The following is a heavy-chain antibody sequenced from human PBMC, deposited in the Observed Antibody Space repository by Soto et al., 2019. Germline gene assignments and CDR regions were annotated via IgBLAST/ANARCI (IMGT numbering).Heavy chain of an antibody. V-gene: IGHV3-66*01. D-gene: IGHD2-8*01. CDR2: IYSDGYI. CDR1: GFTVSISY. Sequence: GGSLRLSCAASGFTVSISYMTWVRQVPGKGLEWVSIIYSDGYIYYADSVKGRFTISRDNAKNSLYLQMNSLRAEDTAVYYCARAVLMVYAALDFWGQGTLVTVSS. CDR3: ARAVLMVYAALDF. J-gene: IGHJ4*02.